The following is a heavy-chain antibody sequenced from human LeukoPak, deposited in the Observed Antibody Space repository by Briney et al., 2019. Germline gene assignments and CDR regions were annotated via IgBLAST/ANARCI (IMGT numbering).Heavy chain of an antibody. V-gene: IGHV3-48*03. CDR1: GFIFSNHE. J-gene: IGHJ5*02. CDR3: ARTLIAAVGASKNWLDP. CDR2: ISSTGRTI. D-gene: IGHD6-25*01. Sequence: PGGSLRLSCAAFGFIFSNHEMNWVRQAPGKGLEWVSYISSTGRTIYYADSVKDRFTISRDNAKNSVFPQMNSLRGEDTAVYYCARTLIAAVGASKNWLDPWGQGTLVTVSS.